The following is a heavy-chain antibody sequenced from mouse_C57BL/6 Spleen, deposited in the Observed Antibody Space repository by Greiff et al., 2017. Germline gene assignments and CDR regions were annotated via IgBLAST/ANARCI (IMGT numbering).Heavy chain of an antibody. Sequence: QVQLKESGPELVKPGASVKISCKASGYTFTDYYINWVQQRPGQGLEWIGWIFPGSGSTYYNEKFKGKATLTVDKSSSTAYMLLSSLTSEDSAVYFCARSTAQATDFAYWGQGTLVTVSA. CDR3: ARSTAQATDFAY. CDR2: IFPGSGST. D-gene: IGHD3-2*02. J-gene: IGHJ3*01. CDR1: GYTFTDYY. V-gene: IGHV1-75*01.